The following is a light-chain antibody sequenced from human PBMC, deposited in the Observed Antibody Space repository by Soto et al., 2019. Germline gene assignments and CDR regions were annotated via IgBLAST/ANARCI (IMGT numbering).Light chain of an antibody. CDR3: QQYEAVVA. CDR2: GAS. J-gene: IGKJ1*01. Sequence: NLFTPSPDTLSLSPGGRATLSCRASSRFLAWYQQKPGRALRLLIDGASTRATGIPDRFSGSGSGTDFTLTISRLEPEDVAVYYCQQYEAVVAFGQGTKV. V-gene: IGKV3-20*01. CDR1: SRF.